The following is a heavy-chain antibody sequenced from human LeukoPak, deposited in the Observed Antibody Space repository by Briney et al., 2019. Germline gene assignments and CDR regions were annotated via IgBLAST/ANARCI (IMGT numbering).Heavy chain of an antibody. Sequence: ASVKVSCKASQYTFTGYYMHWVRQAPGQGLEWLGWINPNSGGTNYAHKFQGRVTMTRDTSISTAYMELSRLRSDDTAVYYCARGDIVVVPAPVGGFGHWGQGTLGHGFL. CDR2: INPNSGGT. J-gene: IGHJ4*02. CDR3: ARGDIVVVPAPVGGFGH. D-gene: IGHD2-2*01. V-gene: IGHV1-2*07. CDR1: QYTFTGYY.